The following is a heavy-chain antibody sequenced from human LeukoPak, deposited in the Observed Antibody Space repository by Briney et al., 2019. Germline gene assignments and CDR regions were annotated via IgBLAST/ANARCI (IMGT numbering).Heavy chain of an antibody. CDR3: ARGGRYYGSGRAYGMDV. J-gene: IGHJ6*02. Sequence: GGSLRPSCAASGFTFSDYYMNWIRQAPGKGLEWVSYISSSGTTLYYADSVKGRFTISRDNAKNSLYLQMNSLRAEDTAFYYCARGGRYYGSGRAYGMDVWGQGTTVTVSS. CDR2: ISSSGTTL. V-gene: IGHV3-11*01. CDR1: GFTFSDYY. D-gene: IGHD3-10*01.